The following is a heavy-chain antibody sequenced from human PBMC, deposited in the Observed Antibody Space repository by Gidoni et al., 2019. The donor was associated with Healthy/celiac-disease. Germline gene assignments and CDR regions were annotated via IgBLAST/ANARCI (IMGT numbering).Heavy chain of an antibody. CDR1: GGSISSYY. J-gene: IGHJ4*02. CDR2: IYYSGST. V-gene: IGHV4-59*01. Sequence: QVQLQESGPGLVKPSETLSLTCTVSGGSISSYYWSWIRQPPGKGLEWIGYIYYSGSTNYNPSLKSRVTISVDTSKNQFSLKLSSVTAADTAVYYCARENDYGGNSEGFDYWGQGTLVTVSS. CDR3: ARENDYGGNSEGFDY. D-gene: IGHD4-17*01.